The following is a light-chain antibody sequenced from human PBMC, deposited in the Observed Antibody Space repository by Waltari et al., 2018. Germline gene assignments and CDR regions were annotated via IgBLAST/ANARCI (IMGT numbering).Light chain of an antibody. CDR1: QTVLYSSNNKNY. CDR3: QQYYITPPT. V-gene: IGKV4-1*01. J-gene: IGKJ1*01. CDR2: WAS. Sequence: DIVMTQSPDSLAVSLGERATINCKSSQTVLYSSNNKNYLAWYQQKPGQRPKLLSYWASTRESGVPDRFSGSGSGTDFTLTISSLQAEDVAVYYCQQYYITPPTFGQGTKVEIK.